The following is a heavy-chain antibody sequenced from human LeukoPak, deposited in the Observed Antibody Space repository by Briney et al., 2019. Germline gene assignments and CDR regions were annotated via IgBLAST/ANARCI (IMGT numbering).Heavy chain of an antibody. CDR3: AKGRQLLDP. J-gene: IGHJ5*02. CDR2: ISGSSGTI. Sequence: PGGSLRLSCAASGFSITNYAMSWVRQAPGKGLEWVSSISGSSGTIDYAESVKGRFIISRDNSKNAQYLRMNSLRPEDTATYYCAKGRQLLDPWGQGTLVTVSS. CDR1: GFSITNYA. D-gene: IGHD1-26*01. V-gene: IGHV3-23*01.